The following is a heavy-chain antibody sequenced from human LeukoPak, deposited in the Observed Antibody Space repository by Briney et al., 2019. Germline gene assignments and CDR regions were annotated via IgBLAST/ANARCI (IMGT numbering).Heavy chain of an antibody. J-gene: IGHJ4*02. V-gene: IGHV3-30*18. CDR2: ISYDGSNK. Sequence: GGSLRLSCAGSGFTFSNYGMHWVRQAPGKGLEWVAVISYDGSNKYCADSVKGRFTISRDNSKNTLYLQMNSLRTEDTAVYYCAKGLYYGLGSYFPFDYWGQGTLVTVSS. D-gene: IGHD3-10*01. CDR1: GFTFSNYG. CDR3: AKGLYYGLGSYFPFDY.